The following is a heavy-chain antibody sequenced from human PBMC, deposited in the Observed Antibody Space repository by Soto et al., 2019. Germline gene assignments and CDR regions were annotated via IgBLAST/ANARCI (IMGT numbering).Heavy chain of an antibody. J-gene: IGHJ6*02. CDR1: GLTLSVYA. CDR2: VIPVLGTS. D-gene: IGHD1-20*01. CDR3: ARWYNWAPRTHDDYYYYGLDV. Sequence: ASVKVSCKASGLTLSVYAISWVRQAPGQGLEWIGGVIPVLGTSNYAQTFQGRVTITADESTGTAFMELSSLRSEDTAVYYRARWYNWAPRTHDDYYYYGLDVWGQGTTVTVSS. V-gene: IGHV1-69*13.